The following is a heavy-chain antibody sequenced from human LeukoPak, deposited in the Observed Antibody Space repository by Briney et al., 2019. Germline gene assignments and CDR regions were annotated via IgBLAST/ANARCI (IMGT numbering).Heavy chain of an antibody. CDR1: GFIFSSYS. CDR3: ARPFCSGVGCYSSLPGRAH. D-gene: IGHD2-15*01. CDR2: ISETSATI. J-gene: IGHJ4*02. V-gene: IGHV3-48*01. Sequence: GGSLRLSCAASGFIFSSYSMNWVRQAPGKGLEWISYISETSATIYYADSVKGRFTISRDNAKNSLYLQMNSLRAEDTAVYYCARPFCSGVGCYSSLPGRAHWGQGTLVDVSS.